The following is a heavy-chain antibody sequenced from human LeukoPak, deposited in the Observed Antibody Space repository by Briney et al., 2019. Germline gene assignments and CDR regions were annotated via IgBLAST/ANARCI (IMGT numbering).Heavy chain of an antibody. CDR2: ISNSDSTI. D-gene: IGHD6-13*01. Sequence: GGSLRLSCAGSGFAFSSYSMNWVRQAPGKGLEWVSYISNSDSTIYYADSVKGRFTISRDNAKNTLYLQMNSLRAEDTAVYYCARDGSSWSNWLDPWGQGSLVTVSS. CDR3: ARDGSSWSNWLDP. CDR1: GFAFSSYS. J-gene: IGHJ5*02. V-gene: IGHV3-48*01.